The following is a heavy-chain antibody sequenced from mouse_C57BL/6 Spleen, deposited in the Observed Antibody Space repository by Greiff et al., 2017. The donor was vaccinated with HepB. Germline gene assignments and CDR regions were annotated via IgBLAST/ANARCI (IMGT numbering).Heavy chain of an antibody. V-gene: IGHV2-2*01. CDR3: ARKRVVATRYAMDY. D-gene: IGHD1-1*01. J-gene: IGHJ4*01. CDR2: IWSGGST. Sequence: VKLLESGPGLVQPSQSLSITCTVSGFSLTSYGVHWVRQSPGKGLEWLGVIWSGGSTDYNAAFISRLSISKDNSKSQVFFKMNSLQADDTAIYYCARKRVVATRYAMDYWGQGTSVTVSS. CDR1: GFSLTSYG.